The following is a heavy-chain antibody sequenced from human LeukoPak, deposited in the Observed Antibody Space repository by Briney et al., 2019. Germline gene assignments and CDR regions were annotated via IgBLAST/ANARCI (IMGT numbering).Heavy chain of an antibody. D-gene: IGHD3-22*01. CDR1: GGTFSSYA. V-gene: IGHV1-69*04. CDR3: ARSASKYYYDSSGYSFGY. J-gene: IGHJ4*02. Sequence: ASVKVSCKASGGTFSSYAISWVRQAPGQGLEWMGRIIPILGIANYAQKFQGRVTITADKSTSTAYMELSSLRSEDTAVYYCARSASKYYYDSSGYSFGYWGQGTLVTVSS. CDR2: IIPILGIA.